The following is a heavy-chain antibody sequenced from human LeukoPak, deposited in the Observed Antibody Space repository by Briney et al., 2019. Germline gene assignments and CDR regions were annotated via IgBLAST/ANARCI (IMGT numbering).Heavy chain of an antibody. CDR3: ARDFAGITIFGVVSNFDY. CDR2: INPNSGGT. CDR1: GYTFTGYY. J-gene: IGHJ4*02. Sequence: ASVKVSCKASGYTFTGYYTHWVRQAPGQGLEWMGWINPNSGGTNYAQKFQGRVTMTRDTSISTAYMELSRLRSDDTAVYYCARDFAGITIFGVVSNFDYWGQGTLVTVSS. D-gene: IGHD3-3*01. V-gene: IGHV1-2*02.